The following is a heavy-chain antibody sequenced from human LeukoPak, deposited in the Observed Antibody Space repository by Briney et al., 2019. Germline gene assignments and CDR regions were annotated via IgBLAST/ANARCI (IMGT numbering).Heavy chain of an antibody. V-gene: IGHV4-39*01. Sequence: MPSETLSLTCTVSGGSISSGSYYWSWIRQPPGKGLEWIGSLYHPDSTYYNPSLKSRVTISVDTSRNQFSLKLSFVTAADTAVYYCARQYDSYFYYYLDLWGTGTTVTVSS. J-gene: IGHJ6*03. CDR1: GGSISSGSYY. CDR3: ARQYDSYFYYYLDL. CDR2: LYHPDST.